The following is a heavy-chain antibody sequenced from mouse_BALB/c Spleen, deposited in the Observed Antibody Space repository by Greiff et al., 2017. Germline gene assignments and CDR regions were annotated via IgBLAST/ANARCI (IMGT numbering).Heavy chain of an antibody. Sequence: EVMLVESGGGLVQPGGSLRLSCATSGFTFTDYYMSWVRQPPGKALEWLGFIRNKANGYTTEYSASVKGRFTISRDNSQSILYLQMNTLRAEDSATYYCARDGFTTATYYFDYWGQGTTLTVSS. V-gene: IGHV7-3*02. J-gene: IGHJ2*01. CDR2: IRNKANGYTT. CDR3: ARDGFTTATYYFDY. CDR1: GFTFTDYY. D-gene: IGHD1-2*01.